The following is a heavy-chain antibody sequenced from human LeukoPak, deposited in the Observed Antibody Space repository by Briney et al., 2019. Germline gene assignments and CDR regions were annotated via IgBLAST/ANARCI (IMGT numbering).Heavy chain of an antibody. CDR3: ARAGYTYVTLYY. D-gene: IGHD5-18*01. Sequence: GGSLRLSCAVSGFTFNSFWMSWVRQAPGKGLEWVANINQDGSEEYYVDSVKGRFTISRDNAKSSLYLQMNSLRAEDTAVYYCARAGYTYVTLYYWGQGTLATVSS. V-gene: IGHV3-7*01. CDR2: INQDGSEE. J-gene: IGHJ4*02. CDR1: GFTFNSFW.